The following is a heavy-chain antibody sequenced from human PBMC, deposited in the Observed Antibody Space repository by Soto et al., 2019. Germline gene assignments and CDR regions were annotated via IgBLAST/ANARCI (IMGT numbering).Heavy chain of an antibody. CDR1: GGSVNSGTYY. V-gene: IGHV4-61*01. CDR3: ARGILGYCSSGTCPNWFDP. CDR2: SYYSGRT. Sequence: PSETLSRTCTVSGGSVNSGTYYWSWIRQPPGKGLEWIVYSYYSGRTDYNPSLRSRVTISLDTSKNQLSLKLSSVIAADTAVYYCARGILGYCSSGTCPNWFDPWGQGTLVTVSS. J-gene: IGHJ5*02. D-gene: IGHD2-2*01.